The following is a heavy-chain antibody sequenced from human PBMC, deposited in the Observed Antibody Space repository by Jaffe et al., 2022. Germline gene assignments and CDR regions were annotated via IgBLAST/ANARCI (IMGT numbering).Heavy chain of an antibody. D-gene: IGHD5-18*01. CDR2: IYHSGST. Sequence: QVQLQESGPGLVKPSETLSLTCAVSGYSISSGYYWGWIRQPPGKGLEWIGSIYHSGSTYYNPSLKSRVTISVDTSKNQFSLKLSSVTAADTAVYYCARPQGMRGYSYGYVDYWGQGTLVTVSS. V-gene: IGHV4-38-2*01. CDR1: GYSISSGYY. CDR3: ARPQGMRGYSYGYVDY. J-gene: IGHJ4*02.